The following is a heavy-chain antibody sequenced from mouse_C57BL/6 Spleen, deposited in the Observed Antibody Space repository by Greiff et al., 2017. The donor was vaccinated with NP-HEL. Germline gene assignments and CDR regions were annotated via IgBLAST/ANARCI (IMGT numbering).Heavy chain of an antibody. Sequence: QVQLQQSGSELVKPGASVKISCKASGYAFSSSWMNWVKQRPGKGLEWIGRIYPGDGDTNYNGKFKGKATLTTDKSSSTAYMQLSSLTSEDSAVYFCARDLPDWFAYWGQGTLVTVSA. CDR1: GYAFSSSW. CDR2: IYPGDGDT. CDR3: ARDLPDWFAY. J-gene: IGHJ3*01. V-gene: IGHV1-82*01.